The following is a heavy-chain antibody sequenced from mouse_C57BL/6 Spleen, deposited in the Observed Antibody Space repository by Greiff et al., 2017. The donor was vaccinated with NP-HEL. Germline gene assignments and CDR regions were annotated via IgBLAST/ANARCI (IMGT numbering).Heavy chain of an antibody. Sequence: QVQLKESGAELVKPGASVKMSCKASGYTFTTYPLEWMKQNHGKSLEWIGNFHPYNDDTKYNEKFKGKATLTVEKSSSTVYLELSRLTSADSAVYVCVRSNSNYGAIAYWGQGTLVTVSA. CDR3: VRSNSNYGAIAY. V-gene: IGHV1-47*01. CDR1: GYTFTTYP. CDR2: FHPYNDDT. J-gene: IGHJ3*01. D-gene: IGHD2-5*01.